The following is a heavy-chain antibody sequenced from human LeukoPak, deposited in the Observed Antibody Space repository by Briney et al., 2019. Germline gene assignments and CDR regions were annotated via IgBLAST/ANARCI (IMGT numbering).Heavy chain of an antibody. V-gene: IGHV3-15*01. D-gene: IGHD3-16*01. CDR3: TTLGDDSRDDAFDI. Sequence: PGGSLRLSCVASGFTFSSYAMTWFRQAPGKGLEWVGRIKSKTDGGTTDYAAPVKGRFTISRDDSKNTLYLQMNSLKTEDTAVYYCTTLGDDSRDDAFDIWGQGTMVTVSS. CDR2: IKSKTDGGTT. J-gene: IGHJ3*02. CDR1: GFTFSSYA.